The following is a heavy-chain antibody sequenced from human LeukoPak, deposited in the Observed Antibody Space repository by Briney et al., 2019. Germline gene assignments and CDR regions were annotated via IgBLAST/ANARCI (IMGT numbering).Heavy chain of an antibody. J-gene: IGHJ6*02. D-gene: IGHD3-10*01. CDR3: ARILSRSSYDTMDV. CDR1: GFTFSRHW. Sequence: GGSLRLSCAASGFTFSRHWMSWVRQAPGKGLEGVGNIREDGNEKYYVDSVRGRFTNSRDNARTSVYLEMSSLRAEDTAVYYCARILSRSSYDTMDVWGQGTTVTVSS. V-gene: IGHV3-7*01. CDR2: IREDGNEK.